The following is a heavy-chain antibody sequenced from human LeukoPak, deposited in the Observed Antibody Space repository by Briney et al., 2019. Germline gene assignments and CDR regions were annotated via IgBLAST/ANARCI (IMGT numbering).Heavy chain of an antibody. CDR3: SRLLPNTLPGLPYNYHYLDV. J-gene: IGHJ6*03. CDR2: IYYTGTT. V-gene: IGHV4-59*01. D-gene: IGHD2-15*01. CDR1: GDSMISYY. Sequence: SETLSLTCTVSGDSMISYYWSWIRQLPGEGLEWIGYIYYTGTTNYNPSLRSRVIISVDTSRNQFSLRLNSVTAADTAVYYCSRLLPNTLPGLPYNYHYLDVWGKGTTVAVSS.